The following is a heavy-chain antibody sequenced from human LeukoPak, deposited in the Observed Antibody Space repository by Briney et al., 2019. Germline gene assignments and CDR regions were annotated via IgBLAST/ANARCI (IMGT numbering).Heavy chain of an antibody. CDR3: ARXFHYDYVWGSYRSRGXXXY. D-gene: IGHD3-16*02. Sequence: PGGSLRLSCAASGFTFSSYEMNWVRQAPGKGLEWVSYISSSGSTIYYADSVKGRFTISRDNAKNSLYLQMNSLRAEDTVVYYCARXFHYDYVWGSYRSRGXXXYWGXGXXXT. J-gene: IGHJ4*01. CDR2: ISSSGSTI. CDR1: GFTFSSYE. V-gene: IGHV3-48*03.